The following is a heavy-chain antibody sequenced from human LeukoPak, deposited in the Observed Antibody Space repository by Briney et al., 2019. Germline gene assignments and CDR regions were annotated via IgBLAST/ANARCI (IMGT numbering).Heavy chain of an antibody. Sequence: ASVKVSCKVSGYTLTELSMHWVRQAPRKGLGWMGGFDPEDGETIYAQKFQGRVTMTEDTSTDTAYMELSSLRSEDTAVYYCATDQHYYGMDVWGQGTTVTVSS. J-gene: IGHJ6*02. CDR1: GYTLTELS. CDR2: FDPEDGET. V-gene: IGHV1-24*01. CDR3: ATDQHYYGMDV.